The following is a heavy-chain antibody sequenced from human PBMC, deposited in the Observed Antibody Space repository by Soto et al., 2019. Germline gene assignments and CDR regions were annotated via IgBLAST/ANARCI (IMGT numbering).Heavy chain of an antibody. CDR3: ATNPAKTGDFEF. V-gene: IGHV1-8*01. J-gene: IGHJ4*02. CDR1: GYTVTSYD. Sequence: QVQLVQSGAEVKKPGASVKVSCKTSGYTVTSYDINWVRQAAGQGLEWMGWMNPNNGNTGYAQKFQGRVTMTRDTSISTAYLELSTLRSEDTAVYYCATNPAKTGDFEFWGQGSLVTVSS. D-gene: IGHD7-27*01. CDR2: MNPNNGNT.